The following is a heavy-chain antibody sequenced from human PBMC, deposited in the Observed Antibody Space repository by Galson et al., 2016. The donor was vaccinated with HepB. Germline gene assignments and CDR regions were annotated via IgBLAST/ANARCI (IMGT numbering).Heavy chain of an antibody. CDR3: ARGHFGMDV. CDR2: IKEDGGER. Sequence: SLRLSCAASGFTFSSYWMSWVRQAPGKGLEWVAYIKEDGGERNYVDSVKGRFTVSRDNAKSSLYLQMNSLRAEDTAIYYCARGHFGMDVWGQGTTVTVSS. V-gene: IGHV3-7*03. CDR1: GFTFSSYW. J-gene: IGHJ6*02.